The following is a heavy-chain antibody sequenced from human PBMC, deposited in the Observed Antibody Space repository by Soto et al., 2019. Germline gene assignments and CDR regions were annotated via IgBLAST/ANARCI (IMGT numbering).Heavy chain of an antibody. D-gene: IGHD3-16*01. J-gene: IGHJ4*02. V-gene: IGHV3-30*18. CDR1: GFTFSSYG. CDR3: AKDLGTEGDYYFDY. Sequence: PGGSLRLSCAASGFTFSSYGMLWVRQAPGKGLEWVAVISYDGSNKYYADSVKGRFTISRDNSKNTLYLQMNSLRAEDTAVYYCAKDLGTEGDYYFDYWGQGTLVTVSS. CDR2: ISYDGSNK.